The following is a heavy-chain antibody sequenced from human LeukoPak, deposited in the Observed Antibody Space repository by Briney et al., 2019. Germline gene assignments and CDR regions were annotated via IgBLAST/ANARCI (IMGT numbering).Heavy chain of an antibody. Sequence: PGGCLRLSCAASGFTFSSYSMNWVRQALGKGLGWVSSISSSSSYIYYADSVKGRFTISRDNAKNSLYLQMNSLRAEDTAVYYCASLDGSGSPCIDYWGQGTLVTVSS. D-gene: IGHD3-10*01. V-gene: IGHV3-21*01. J-gene: IGHJ4*02. CDR3: ASLDGSGSPCIDY. CDR1: GFTFSSYS. CDR2: ISSSSSYI.